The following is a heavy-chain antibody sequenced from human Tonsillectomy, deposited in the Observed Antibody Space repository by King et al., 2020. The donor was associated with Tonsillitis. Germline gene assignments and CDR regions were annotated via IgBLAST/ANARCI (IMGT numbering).Heavy chain of an antibody. V-gene: IGHV4-34*01. Sequence: VQLQQWGAGLLKPSETLSLTCAVYGGSFSGYYWGWIRQPPGKGLEWIGEINHSGSTNYNPSLKSRVTVSVDTSKNQFSLKLSSVTAADTAVYYCARPNWRYYFDYWGQGTLVTVSS. J-gene: IGHJ4*02. CDR2: INHSGST. D-gene: IGHD1-20*01. CDR3: ARPNWRYYFDY. CDR1: GGSFSGYY.